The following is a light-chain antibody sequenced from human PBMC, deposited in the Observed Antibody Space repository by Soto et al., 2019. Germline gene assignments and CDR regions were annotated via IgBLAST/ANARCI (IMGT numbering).Light chain of an antibody. V-gene: IGLV1-44*01. CDR1: RSNIGSNT. CDR3: ASWDDSLNGWV. J-gene: IGLJ3*02. Sequence: QPVLTQPPSASGTPGQRVTISCSGSRSNIGSNTVNWYQHLPGTAPKLLIYINNQRPSGVPDRFSGSKSGTSGSLAISGLQSEDEADYYCASWDDSLNGWVFGGGTKLTVL. CDR2: INN.